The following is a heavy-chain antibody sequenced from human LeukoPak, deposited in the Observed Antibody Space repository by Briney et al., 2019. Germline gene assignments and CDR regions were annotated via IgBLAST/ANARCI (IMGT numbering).Heavy chain of an antibody. V-gene: IGHV5-10-1*01. J-gene: IGHJ5*02. CDR2: IDPSDSDT. CDR3: ARNTSGIAAGFDP. D-gene: IGHD6-13*01. CDR1: GYSFTTYC. Sequence: AESLMISCKASGYSFTTYCISWVRQMPGKGLEWMGRIDPSDSDTKYNPSFQGHVTITADKSISTAYLQWSSLKASDTAMYYCARNTSGIAAGFDPWGQGTLVTVSS.